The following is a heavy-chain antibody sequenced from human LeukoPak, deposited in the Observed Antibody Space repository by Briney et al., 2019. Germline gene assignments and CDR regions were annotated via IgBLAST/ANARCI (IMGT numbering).Heavy chain of an antibody. CDR1: GFTFSSYG. Sequence: GGSLRLSCAASGFTFSSYGMHWVRQAPGKGVEWVAFIRYDGSNKYYPDSVKGRLTISRDNSKNTLYLQMNSLRAEDTAVYYCAKDPAEGRYFDWLSLPNWFDPWGQGTLVTVSS. CDR3: AKDPAEGRYFDWLSLPNWFDP. J-gene: IGHJ5*02. CDR2: IRYDGSNK. D-gene: IGHD3-9*01. V-gene: IGHV3-30*02.